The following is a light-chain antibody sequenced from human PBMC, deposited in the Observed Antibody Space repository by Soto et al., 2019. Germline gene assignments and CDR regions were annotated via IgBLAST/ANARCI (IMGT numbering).Light chain of an antibody. Sequence: EIVLTQSPATLSLSPGERATLSSRAGQSVSSYLAWYQQKPGQAPRLLIYDASNRATGIPDRFSGSGSGTDFTLTISSLEPEDFAVYFCQQYGSSPPTFGQGTKVDI. V-gene: IGKV3-20*01. J-gene: IGKJ1*01. CDR2: DAS. CDR1: QSVSSY. CDR3: QQYGSSPPT.